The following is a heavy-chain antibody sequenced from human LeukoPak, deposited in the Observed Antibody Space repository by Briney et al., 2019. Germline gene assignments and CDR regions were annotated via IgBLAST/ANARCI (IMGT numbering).Heavy chain of an antibody. CDR2: NYDSVNT. J-gene: IGHJ4*02. V-gene: IGHV4-31*03. CDR3: ARDTGSGNDFDY. CDR1: GGSISSGGYF. Sequence: SETLSLTCTVSGGSISSGGYFWSWIRQHPGKGLEWIGYNYDSVNTYYNSSLKSRVTISVDTSKNQFSLRLTSVTAADTAVYYCARDTGSGNDFDYWGQGTLVTVSS. D-gene: IGHD3-10*01.